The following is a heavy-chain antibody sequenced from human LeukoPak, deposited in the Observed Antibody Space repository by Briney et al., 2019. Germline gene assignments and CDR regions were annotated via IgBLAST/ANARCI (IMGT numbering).Heavy chain of an antibody. CDR2: ISQSGNI. CDR3: ARSPLTFYDSSGYPRVWFDP. J-gene: IGHJ5*02. V-gene: IGHV4-30-2*01. Sequence: SETLSLTCTVSGDSISSGGYSWSWIRQPPGKGLEWIGYIYHIGYISQSGNIYQNPSLKSRVTISLDTSRNQFSLKLSSVTAADTAVYYCARSPLTFYDSSGYPRVWFDPWGQGTLVTVSS. CDR1: GDSISSGGYS. D-gene: IGHD3-22*01.